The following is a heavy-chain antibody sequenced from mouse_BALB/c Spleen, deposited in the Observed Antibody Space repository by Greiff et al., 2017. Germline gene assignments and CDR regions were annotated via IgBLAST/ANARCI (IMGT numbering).Heavy chain of an antibody. CDR3: ARDGTKGYFDY. J-gene: IGHJ2*01. CDR2: IYPGDGDT. V-gene: IGHV1-80*01. D-gene: IGHD2-3*01. CDR1: GYAFSSYW. Sequence: QVQLQQSGAELVRPGSSVKISCKASGYAFSSYWMNWVKQRPGQGLEWIGQIYPGDGDTNYNGKFKGKATLTADKSSSTAYMQLSSLTSEDSAVYFCARDGTKGYFDYWGQGTTLTVSS.